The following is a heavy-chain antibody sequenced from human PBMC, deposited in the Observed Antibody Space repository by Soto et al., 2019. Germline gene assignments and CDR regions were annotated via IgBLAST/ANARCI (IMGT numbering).Heavy chain of an antibody. J-gene: IGHJ4*02. D-gene: IGHD2-2*02. CDR3: AREGRGKKAGYNGLVSLGY. Sequence: GASVKVSCKVSGSRFSNYVISWVRQAPGHGLEWLGRIIPIFNSTKYAQSFQGRVTITADKSTSTASLELSSLRSDYTAVYYCAREGRGKKAGYNGLVSLGYWGQGTLVTVSS. V-gene: IGHV1-69*06. CDR2: IIPIFNST. CDR1: GSRFSNYV.